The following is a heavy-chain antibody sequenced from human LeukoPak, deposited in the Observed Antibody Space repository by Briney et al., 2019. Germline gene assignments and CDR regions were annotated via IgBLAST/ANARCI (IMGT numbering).Heavy chain of an antibody. V-gene: IGHV3-21*01. CDR2: ISSSSSYI. CDR3: ARSEPGFLYGMDV. D-gene: IGHD1-14*01. Sequence: KPGGSLRLSCAASGFTFSSYSMNWVRQAPGKGLEWVSSISSSSSYIYYADSVKGRFTISRDNAKNSLYLQMNSLRAEDTAVYYCARSEPGFLYGMDVWGQGTTVTVSS. CDR1: GFTFSSYS. J-gene: IGHJ6*02.